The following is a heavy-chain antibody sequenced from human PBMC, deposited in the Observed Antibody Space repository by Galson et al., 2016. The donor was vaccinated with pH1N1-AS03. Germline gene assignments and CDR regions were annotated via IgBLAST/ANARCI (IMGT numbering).Heavy chain of an antibody. D-gene: IGHD3-22*01. Sequence: SETLSLTCSVSGGSINNFYWNWIRQSPGKALEWIGFIYSSGRTVYNPSLESRVTISVETSKNQFSLTLNSVTAADTAVYYCPRPLRGVYYESSVYYYWYYDRWGRGTLGTVSS. CDR3: PRPLRGVYYESSVYYYWYYDR. CDR1: GGSINNFY. CDR2: IYSSGRT. J-gene: IGHJ2*01. V-gene: IGHV4-59*08.